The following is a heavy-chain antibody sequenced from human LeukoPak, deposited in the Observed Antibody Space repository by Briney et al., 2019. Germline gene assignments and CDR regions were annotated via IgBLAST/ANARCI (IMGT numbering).Heavy chain of an antibody. CDR1: GGSISSYY. V-gene: IGHV4-59*01. CDR2: IYYSGGT. D-gene: IGHD6-13*01. CDR3: ARDGGYPLGAFDI. Sequence: PSETLSLTCTVSGGSISSYYWSWIRQPPGKGLEWIGHIYYSGGTNYNPSLRSRVIISVETSRNQIFLKLDSVTAADTAVYYCARDGGYPLGAFDIWGRGTMVTVSS. J-gene: IGHJ3*02.